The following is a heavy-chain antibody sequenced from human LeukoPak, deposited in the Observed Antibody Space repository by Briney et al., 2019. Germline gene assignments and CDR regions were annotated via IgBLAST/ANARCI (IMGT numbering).Heavy chain of an antibody. Sequence: SETLSLTCTVCGGSVYTSDYYWGWVRQPPGKGPEWIGDILYTGKTNYNPSLKSRVSISIDTSKNQFSLKLTSVTAADTAVYYCARVFDSWGQGTLVTVSS. CDR3: ARVFDS. CDR2: ILYTGKT. J-gene: IGHJ4*02. V-gene: IGHV4-39*07. CDR1: GGSVYTSDYY.